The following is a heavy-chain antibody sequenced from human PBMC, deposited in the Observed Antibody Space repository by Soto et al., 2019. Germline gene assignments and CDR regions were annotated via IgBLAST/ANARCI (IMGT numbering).Heavy chain of an antibody. CDR1: GYTFTGYY. V-gene: IGHV1-2*04. D-gene: IGHD4-17*01. CDR3: ARGVDYGDYEFDY. CDR2: INPNSGGT. J-gene: IGHJ4*02. Sequence: ASVKVSCKASGYTFTGYYMHWVRQAPGQGLEWMGWINPNSGGTNYAQKFQGWVTMTRDTSISTAYMELSRLRSDDTAVYYCARGVDYGDYEFDYWGQGTLVTVSS.